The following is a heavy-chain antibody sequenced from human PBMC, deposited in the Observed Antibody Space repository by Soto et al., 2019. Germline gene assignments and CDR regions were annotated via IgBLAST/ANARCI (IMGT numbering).Heavy chain of an antibody. CDR3: ARERALVGAPYGSGSYGLFDY. CDR1: GGSISSGGYY. V-gene: IGHV4-31*03. J-gene: IGHJ4*02. CDR2: IYYSGST. D-gene: IGHD3-10*01. Sequence: SETLSLTCTVSGGSISSGGYYSSWIRRHPGKGLEWIGYIYYSGSTYYNPSLKSRVTISVDTSKNQFSLKLSSVTAADTAVYYCARERALVGAPYGSGSYGLFDYWGQGTLVTV.